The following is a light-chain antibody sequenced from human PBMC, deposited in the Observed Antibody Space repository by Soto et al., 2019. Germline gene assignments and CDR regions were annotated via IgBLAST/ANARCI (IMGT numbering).Light chain of an antibody. J-gene: IGLJ3*02. CDR2: EVS. CDR3: SSYTTSTTWV. V-gene: IGLV2-14*01. Sequence: QSALTQPASVSGSPGQSIAISCTGTNSDVGGYNYVSWYQHHPGKAPKLMIYEVSTRPSGVSNRFSGSKSGNTASLTISVLQAEDEADYYCSSYTTSTTWVFGGGTKLTVL. CDR1: NSDVGGYNY.